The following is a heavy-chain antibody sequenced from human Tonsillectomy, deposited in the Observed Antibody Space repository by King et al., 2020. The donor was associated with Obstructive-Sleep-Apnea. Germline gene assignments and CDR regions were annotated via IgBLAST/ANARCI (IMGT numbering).Heavy chain of an antibody. D-gene: IGHD5-24*01. CDR2: IRSTANSYAT. CDR1: GFTFSGSA. Sequence: VQLVESGGGLVQPGGSLKLSCAASGFTFSGSAMHWVRQASGKGMEWVGRIRSTANSYATAYAASVRGRFTISRDDSKNTAYLQTNSLKTEDTAVYYCTRRVGRDGYTYYFDYWGQGTLVTVSS. V-gene: IGHV3-73*01. CDR3: TRRVGRDGYTYYFDY. J-gene: IGHJ4*02.